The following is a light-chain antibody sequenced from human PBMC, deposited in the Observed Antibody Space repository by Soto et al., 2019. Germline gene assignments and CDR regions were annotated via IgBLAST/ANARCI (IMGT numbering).Light chain of an antibody. CDR3: LPHDTYPFT. CDR1: QGINNL. CDR2: AAS. J-gene: IGKJ3*01. V-gene: IGKV1-17*01. Sequence: DIQMTQSPSSLSASVGDRVTITCRASQGINNLLGWYQQGPGKAPKRLIYAASNLEGGVPSRLRGSVSGIEFTLTISRMQPEYFATYYCLPHDTYPFTFGPGTKVDVK.